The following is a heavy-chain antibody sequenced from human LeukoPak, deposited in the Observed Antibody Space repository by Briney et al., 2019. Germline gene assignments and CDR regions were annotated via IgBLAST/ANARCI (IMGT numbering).Heavy chain of an antibody. D-gene: IGHD3-3*01. CDR1: GGSFSGYY. J-gene: IGHJ4*02. V-gene: IGHV4-34*01. CDR3: ARGRTYYDFWSGYQYSSGGSDY. CDR2: INHSGST. Sequence: SETLSLTCAVYGGSFSGYYWSWIRQPPGKGLEWIGEINHSGSTNYNSSLKSRVTISVDTSKNQFSLKLSSVTAADTAVYYCARGRTYYDFWSGYQYSSGGSDYWGQGTLVTVSS.